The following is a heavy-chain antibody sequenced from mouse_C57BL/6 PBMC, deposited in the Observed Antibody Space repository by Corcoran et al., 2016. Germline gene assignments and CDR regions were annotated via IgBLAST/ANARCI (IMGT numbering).Heavy chain of an antibody. CDR2: INTYSGVP. V-gene: IGHV9-3*01. CDR1: GYTFTTYG. Sequence: QIQLVQSGPELKKPGETVQISCKASGYTFTTYGMSWVKQAPGKGLKWMGWINTYSGVPTYADDFKGRFAFSLETSASTAYLQINNLKNEDTATYFCARESNCRMDYWGQGTSVTVSS. CDR3: ARESNCRMDY. J-gene: IGHJ4*01. D-gene: IGHD2-5*01.